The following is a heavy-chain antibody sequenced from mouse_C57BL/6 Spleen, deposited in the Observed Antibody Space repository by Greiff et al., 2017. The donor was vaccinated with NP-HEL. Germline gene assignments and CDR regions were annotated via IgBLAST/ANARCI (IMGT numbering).Heavy chain of an antibody. D-gene: IGHD1-1*01. V-gene: IGHV1-53*01. Sequence: VQLQQPGTELVKPGASVKLSCKASGYTFTSYWMHWVKQRPGQGLEWIGNINPSNGGTNYNEKFKSKATLTVDISSSTAYMQLSSLTSEDSAVYYCARHGSSPYWYFDVWGTGTTVTVSS. CDR1: GYTFTSYW. CDR2: INPSNGGT. J-gene: IGHJ1*03. CDR3: ARHGSSPYWYFDV.